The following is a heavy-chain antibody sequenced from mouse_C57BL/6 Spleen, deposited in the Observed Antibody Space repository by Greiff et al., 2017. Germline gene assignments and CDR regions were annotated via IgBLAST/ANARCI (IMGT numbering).Heavy chain of an antibody. CDR3: ARQDYSNYVTAWFAY. V-gene: IGHV5-17*01. CDR2: ISSGSSTI. J-gene: IGHJ3*01. Sequence: EVQLVESGGGLVKPGGSLKLSCAASGFTFSDYGMHWVRQAPEKGLEWVAYISSGSSTIYYADTVKGRFTISRDNAKNTLFLQMTSLRSEDTAMYYCARQDYSNYVTAWFAYWGQGTLVTVSA. CDR1: GFTFSDYG. D-gene: IGHD2-5*01.